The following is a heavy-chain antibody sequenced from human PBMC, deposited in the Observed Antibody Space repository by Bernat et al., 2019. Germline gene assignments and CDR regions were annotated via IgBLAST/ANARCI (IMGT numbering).Heavy chain of an antibody. CDR2: IKQDGSEK. D-gene: IGHD4-23*01. J-gene: IGHJ6*02. CDR1: GFTFSSYW. CDR3: ARLLRYGGLIMDV. V-gene: IGHV3-7*03. Sequence: VQLVESGGGVVQPGRSLRLSCAASGFTFSSYWMSWVRQAPGKGLEWVANIKQDGSEKYYVDSVKGRFTISRDNAKNSLYLQMNSLRAEDTAVYYCARLLRYGGLIMDVWGQGTTVTVSS.